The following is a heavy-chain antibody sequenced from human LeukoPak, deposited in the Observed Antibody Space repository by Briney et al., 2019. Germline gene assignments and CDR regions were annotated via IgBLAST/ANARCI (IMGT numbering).Heavy chain of an antibody. CDR2: IIPIFGTA. D-gene: IGHD1-26*01. CDR1: GGTFSSYA. V-gene: IGHV1-69*05. CDR3: AAPQEWELRYFQH. J-gene: IGHJ1*01. Sequence: ASVKVSCKASGGTFSSYAISWVRQAPGQGLEWMGGIIPIFGTANYAQKFQGRVTITTDESTSTAYMELSSLRSEDTAVYYCAAPQEWELRYFQHWRQGTLVTVSS.